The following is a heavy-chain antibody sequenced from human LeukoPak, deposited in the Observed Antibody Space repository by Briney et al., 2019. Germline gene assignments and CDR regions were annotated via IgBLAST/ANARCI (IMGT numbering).Heavy chain of an antibody. J-gene: IGHJ4*02. CDR2: INRSGST. CDR3: ARAGSSSWYLDY. Sequence: SETLSLTCAVYGGSFSGYYWSWIRQPPGKGLEWIGEINRSGSTNYNPSLKSRVTISVDTSKNQFSLTLSSVTAADTAVYYCARAGSSSWYLDYWGQGTLVTVSS. D-gene: IGHD6-13*01. V-gene: IGHV4-34*01. CDR1: GGSFSGYY.